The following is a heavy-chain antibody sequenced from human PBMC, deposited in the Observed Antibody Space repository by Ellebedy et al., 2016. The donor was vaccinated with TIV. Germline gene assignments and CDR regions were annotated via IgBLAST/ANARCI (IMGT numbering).Heavy chain of an antibody. D-gene: IGHD5-18*01. CDR1: GYTFTSYG. Sequence: AASVKVSCKASGYTFTSYGISWVRQAPGQGLEWMGWISTYNSNTNYAQKLQGRVTMTTDTSTSTAYMELRSLRSDDTAVYYCARIGGYSYGRHFDYWGQGTLVTVSS. V-gene: IGHV1-18*04. J-gene: IGHJ4*02. CDR2: ISTYNSNT. CDR3: ARIGGYSYGRHFDY.